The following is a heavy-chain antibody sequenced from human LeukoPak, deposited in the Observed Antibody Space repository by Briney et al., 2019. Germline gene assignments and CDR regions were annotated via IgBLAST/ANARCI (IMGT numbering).Heavy chain of an antibody. D-gene: IGHD1-26*01. CDR3: ARDSGTYGRDYYFDL. CDR2: INHSGST. V-gene: IGHV4-34*01. J-gene: IGHJ4*02. Sequence: SETLSLTCAVYGGSFSGYYCSWIRQPPGEGLEWIGEINHSGSTTSNPSLKSRVTISVDTSKNQFSLKVSAVTAADTAGYSCARDSGTYGRDYYFDLWGRGTLVTVSS. CDR1: GGSFSGYY.